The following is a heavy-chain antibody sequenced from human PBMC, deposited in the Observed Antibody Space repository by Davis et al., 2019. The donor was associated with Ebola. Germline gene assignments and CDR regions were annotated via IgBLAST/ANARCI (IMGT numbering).Heavy chain of an antibody. D-gene: IGHD6-6*01. V-gene: IGHV3-33*08. CDR1: GFTFSSYA. J-gene: IGHJ2*01. CDR2: IRYDGSNE. CDR3: ARVLAARPWYFDL. Sequence: PGGSLRLSCAASGFTFSSYAMSWVRQAPGKGLEWVALIRYDGSNEYYADSMRGRFTISRDNAKNTLYLQMNSLRAEDTAVYYCARVLAARPWYFDLWGRGTLVTVSS.